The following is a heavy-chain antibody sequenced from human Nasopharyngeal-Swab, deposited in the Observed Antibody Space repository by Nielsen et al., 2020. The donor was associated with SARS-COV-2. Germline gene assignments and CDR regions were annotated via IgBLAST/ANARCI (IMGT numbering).Heavy chain of an antibody. Sequence: SCTASGFSFSTYNMNWVRQAPGKGLEWVSSISGNSNYIYYADSVKGRFTISRDNARNSLYLQMNSLRAEDTAVYYCARDGLDYDFWSAYFMDVWGQGTTVTVSS. D-gene: IGHD3-3*01. V-gene: IGHV3-21*01. CDR2: ISGNSNYI. J-gene: IGHJ6*02. CDR1: GFSFSTYN. CDR3: ARDGLDYDFWSAYFMDV.